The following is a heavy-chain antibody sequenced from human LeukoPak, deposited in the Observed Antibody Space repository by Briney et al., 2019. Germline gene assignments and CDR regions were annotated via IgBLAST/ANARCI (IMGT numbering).Heavy chain of an antibody. Sequence: PGRSLRLSCAASGFTFSSYYMSWVRQAPGKGLEWVAKINQDGSEGYYVDSVKGRFTISRDNAKSSLYLQMNSLRGEDTALYYCAGGGQRRCDRWGQGTLVTVSS. CDR1: GFTFSSYY. CDR3: AGGGQRRCDR. J-gene: IGHJ5*02. CDR2: INQDGSEG. V-gene: IGHV3-7*05.